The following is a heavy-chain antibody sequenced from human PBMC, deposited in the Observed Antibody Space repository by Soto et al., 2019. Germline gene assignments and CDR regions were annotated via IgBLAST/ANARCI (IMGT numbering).Heavy chain of an antibody. J-gene: IGHJ5*02. V-gene: IGHV4-39*01. CDR2: IYHSGST. Sequence: QLQLLESGPGPVKPSETLSLTCSVSGDSISKTTSYWGWIRQPPGKGLEWIGTIYHSGSTYYNPSLMSRVTLSIDKSKNQFSLKLNSVTAADTAVYYCARRVGSCSGTSCNGWFDPWGQGTLVTVSS. D-gene: IGHD2-2*01. CDR1: GDSISKTTSY. CDR3: ARRVGSCSGTSCNGWFDP.